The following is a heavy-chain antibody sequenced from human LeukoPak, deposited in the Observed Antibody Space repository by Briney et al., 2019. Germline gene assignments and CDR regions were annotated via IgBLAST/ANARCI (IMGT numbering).Heavy chain of an antibody. CDR3: AAAIMVRGVLFDY. V-gene: IGHV1-58*02. CDR2: IVVGSGNT. CDR1: GFTFTSSA. Sequence: GASVKVSCKASGFTFTSSAMQWVRQARGQRLEWIGWIVVGSGNTNYAQKFQERVTITRDMSTSTAYMELSSLRSEDTAVYYCAAAIMVRGVLFDYWGQGTLVTVSS. D-gene: IGHD3-10*01. J-gene: IGHJ4*02.